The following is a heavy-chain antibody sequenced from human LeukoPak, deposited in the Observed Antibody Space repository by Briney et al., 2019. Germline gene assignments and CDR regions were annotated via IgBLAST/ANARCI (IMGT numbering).Heavy chain of an antibody. Sequence: GRSLRLSCAASGFTFSGYAMHWVRQAPGKGLEWVAVISYDGSNKYYADSVKGRFTISRDNSKNTLYLQMNSLRAEDTAVYYCARARGYSGYASLDYWGQGTLVTVSS. CDR1: GFTFSGYA. CDR3: ARARGYSGYASLDY. V-gene: IGHV3-30-3*01. D-gene: IGHD5-12*01. J-gene: IGHJ4*02. CDR2: ISYDGSNK.